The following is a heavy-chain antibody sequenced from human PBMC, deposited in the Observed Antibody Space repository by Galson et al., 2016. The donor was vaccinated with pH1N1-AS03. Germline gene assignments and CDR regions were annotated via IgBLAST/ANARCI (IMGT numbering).Heavy chain of an antibody. J-gene: IGHJ5*02. D-gene: IGHD4-23*01. V-gene: IGHV4-59*11. CDR1: GGSISHLS. Sequence: ETLSLTCAVAGGSISHLSCTLIQQPPGKGLEWIGHVYNSGSTNYNHSLKGRVAISVDTSKNQFSLQLNSVTAADAAVYYCATGLGWTADAWGQGTLVTVSS. CDR3: ATGLGWTADA. CDR2: VYNSGST.